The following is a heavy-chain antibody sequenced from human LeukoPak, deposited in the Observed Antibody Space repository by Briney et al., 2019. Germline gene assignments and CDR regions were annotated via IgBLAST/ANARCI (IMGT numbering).Heavy chain of an antibody. CDR1: GYTFTGYY. CDR2: INPNSGGT. D-gene: IGHD1-26*01. CDR3: ARDSGSYDPSDWFDP. J-gene: IGHJ5*02. Sequence: GASVKVSCKASGYTFTGYYMHWVRQAPGQGLEWMGWINPNSGGTNYAQKFQGRVTMTRDTSISTAYMELSRLRSDDTAVYYCARDSGSYDPSDWFDPWGQGTLVTVSS. V-gene: IGHV1-2*02.